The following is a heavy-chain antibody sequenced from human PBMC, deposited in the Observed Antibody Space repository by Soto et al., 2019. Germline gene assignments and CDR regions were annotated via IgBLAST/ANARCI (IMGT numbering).Heavy chain of an antibody. V-gene: IGHV3-23*01. CDR2: ISGSGGST. Sequence: DVQLLESGGGLVQPGGSLRLSCAASGFTFRSYAMSWVRQAPGKGLEWVSAISGSGGSTYYADSVKGRFTISRDNSKNTLYLQMNSLRAEDTAVYYCAKFSHSSGWVNWFDPWGQGTLVTVSS. D-gene: IGHD6-19*01. J-gene: IGHJ5*02. CDR3: AKFSHSSGWVNWFDP. CDR1: GFTFRSYA.